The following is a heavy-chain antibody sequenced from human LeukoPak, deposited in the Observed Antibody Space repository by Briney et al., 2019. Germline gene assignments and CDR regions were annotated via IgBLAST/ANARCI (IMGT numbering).Heavy chain of an antibody. CDR3: VRGRYCSGGTCYPSYDY. D-gene: IGHD2-15*01. CDR1: GFPFSSYE. CDR2: ITSSGNTI. V-gene: IGHV3-48*03. Sequence: GGSLRLSCAASGFPFSSYEMNWVRQAPGKGLECVSYITSSGNTIYYSDSVKGRFTISRDNAKYSLYLQMNSLRAEDTAVYYCVRGRYCSGGTCYPSYDYWGQGTLVTVSS. J-gene: IGHJ4*02.